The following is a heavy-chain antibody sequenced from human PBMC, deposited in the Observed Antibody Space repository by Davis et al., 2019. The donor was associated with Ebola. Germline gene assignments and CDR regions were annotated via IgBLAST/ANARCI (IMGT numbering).Heavy chain of an antibody. CDR3: AKEDWWRFDP. J-gene: IGHJ5*02. CDR1: GLTFIEFA. V-gene: IGHV3-7*03. D-gene: IGHD2-8*02. CDR2: INKDGSQK. Sequence: PGGSLRLSCEATGLTFIEFAMNWVRQAPGKGLESVAKINKDGSQKYYVDSVKGRFTISRDNAQNSLYLQMNSLRAEDTAMYYCAKEDWWRFDPWGQGTLVTVSS.